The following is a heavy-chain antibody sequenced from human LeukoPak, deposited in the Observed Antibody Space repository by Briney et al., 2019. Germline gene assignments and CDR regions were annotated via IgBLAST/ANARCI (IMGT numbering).Heavy chain of an antibody. Sequence: ASVKVSCKASGYTFTSYYMHWVRQAPGQGLEWMGIINPSGGSTSYAQKFQGRVTMARDMSTSTVYMELSSLRSEDTAVYYCARELVRGVPYFDYWGQGTLVTVSS. CDR3: ARELVRGVPYFDY. J-gene: IGHJ4*02. D-gene: IGHD3-10*01. V-gene: IGHV1-46*01. CDR1: GYTFTSYY. CDR2: INPSGGST.